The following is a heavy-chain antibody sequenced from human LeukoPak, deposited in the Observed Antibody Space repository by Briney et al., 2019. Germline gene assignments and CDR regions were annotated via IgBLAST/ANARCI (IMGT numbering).Heavy chain of an antibody. CDR3: ARRIAAAAAPYYFDY. V-gene: IGHV3-74*01. D-gene: IGHD6-13*01. CDR2: INSDGSST. CDR1: GFTFSSYW. Sequence: GGSLRLSCAASGFTFSSYWMHWVRQAPGKGLLWVSRINSDGSSTSYADSVKGRFTITRDNAKNTLYLQMNSLRAEDTAVYYCARRIAAAAAPYYFDYWGQGTLVTVSS. J-gene: IGHJ4*02.